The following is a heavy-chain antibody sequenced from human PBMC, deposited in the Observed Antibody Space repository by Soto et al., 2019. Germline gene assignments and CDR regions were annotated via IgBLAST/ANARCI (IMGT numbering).Heavy chain of an antibody. CDR3: ARDSPSMYSSSRFFGPDY. CDR1: GLTSRSYS. J-gene: IGHJ4*02. Sequence: GMSLRNSCAASGLTSRSYSKNWVRQAPGKGLEWVSSISSSSSYIYYADSVKGRFTISRDNAKNSLYLQMNSLRAEDTAVYYCARDSPSMYSSSRFFGPDYWGQGT. D-gene: IGHD6-13*01. V-gene: IGHV3-21*01. CDR2: ISSSSSYI.